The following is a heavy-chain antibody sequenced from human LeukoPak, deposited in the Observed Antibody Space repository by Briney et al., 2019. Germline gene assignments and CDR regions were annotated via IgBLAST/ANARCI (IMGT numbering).Heavy chain of an antibody. CDR2: IYSGGST. Sequence: GGSLRLSCAASGFTVSSNYVSWVRQAPGKGLEWVSIIYSGGSTYYADSVKGRFTISRDNSKNTLYLQMNSLRAEDTAAYYCATYDSSGYFSYWGQGTLVTVSS. D-gene: IGHD3-22*01. CDR3: ATYDSSGYFSY. J-gene: IGHJ4*02. V-gene: IGHV3-66*01. CDR1: GFTVSSNY.